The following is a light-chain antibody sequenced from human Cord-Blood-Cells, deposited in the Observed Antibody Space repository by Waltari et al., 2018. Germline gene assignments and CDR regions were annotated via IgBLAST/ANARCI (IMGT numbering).Light chain of an antibody. CDR1: SSDVGGYHY. J-gene: IGLJ1*01. Sequence: QSALTQPRSVSGSPGQSVTISCTGTSSDVGGYHYVSWYQQHPGKAPKLMIYDVSKRPSGVPDRFSGSKSGNMASLTISGLQAEDEADYYCCSYAGSYTYVFGTGTKVTVL. V-gene: IGLV2-11*01. CDR2: DVS. CDR3: CSYAGSYTYV.